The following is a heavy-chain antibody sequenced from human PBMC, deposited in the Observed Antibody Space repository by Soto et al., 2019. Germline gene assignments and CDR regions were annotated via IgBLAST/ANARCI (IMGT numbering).Heavy chain of an antibody. CDR1: GFTVSSNY. J-gene: IGHJ6*02. Sequence: GGSLRLSCAASGFTVSSNYMSWVRQAPGKGLEWVSVIYSGGSTYYADSVKGRFTISRDNSKNTLYLQMNSLRAEDTAVYYCARDTFSITGTREGMDVWGQGTTVTVSS. CDR3: ARDTFSITGTREGMDV. D-gene: IGHD1-20*01. V-gene: IGHV3-53*01. CDR2: IYSGGST.